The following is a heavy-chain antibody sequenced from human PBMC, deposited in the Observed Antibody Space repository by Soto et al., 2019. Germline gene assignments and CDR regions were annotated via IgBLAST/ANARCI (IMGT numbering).Heavy chain of an antibody. Sequence: EVQLVESGGGLVKPGGSLRLSCAASGFNFNSYTINWVRQAPGKRLEWLSSISSSGYIFSTDSVRCRFTISRDNAKNSVYRQINSLRAEDTAVYFCARDCSGGSCYPGMDVWGQGTTVTVPS. CDR3: ARDCSGGSCYPGMDV. CDR2: ISSSGYI. D-gene: IGHD2-15*01. J-gene: IGHJ6*02. V-gene: IGHV3-21*01. CDR1: GFNFNSYT.